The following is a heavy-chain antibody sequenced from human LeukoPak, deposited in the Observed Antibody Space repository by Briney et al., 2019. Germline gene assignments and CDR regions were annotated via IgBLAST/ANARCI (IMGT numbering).Heavy chain of an antibody. Sequence: QPGGSLRLSCAASGFTFDDYAMPWVRHAPGKGLEWVSGISWNSGSIGYADSVKGRFTISRDNAKNSLYLQMNSLRAEDTALYYCAKGANYDFWSGGFDYWGQGTLVTVSS. J-gene: IGHJ4*02. CDR3: AKGANYDFWSGGFDY. D-gene: IGHD3-3*01. V-gene: IGHV3-9*01. CDR1: GFTFDDYA. CDR2: ISWNSGSI.